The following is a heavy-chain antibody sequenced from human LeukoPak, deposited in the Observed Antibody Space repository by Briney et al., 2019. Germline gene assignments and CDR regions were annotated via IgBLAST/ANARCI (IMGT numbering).Heavy chain of an antibody. Sequence: GGSLRLSCAASGFTFSSYAMSWVRQSPGKGLEWVSVISSSGGSTYYADSVKGRFTISRDNSKNTLYLQMNSLRAEDTAVYYCAREIGAAAGYYYYGMDVWGQGTTVTVSS. CDR1: GFTFSSYA. J-gene: IGHJ6*02. CDR3: AREIGAAAGYYYYGMDV. CDR2: ISSSGGST. V-gene: IGHV3-23*01. D-gene: IGHD6-13*01.